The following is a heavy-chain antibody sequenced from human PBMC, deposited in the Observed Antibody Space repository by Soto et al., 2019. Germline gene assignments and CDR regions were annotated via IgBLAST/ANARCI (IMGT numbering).Heavy chain of an antibody. CDR2: ISVSGDNT. Sequence: GGSLRLSCAASGFSFSSYAMTWVLQAPWKGLEWVSAISVSGDNTYYADSVKGRFTISRDNSKNTLYLQMNSLRAEDTAVYYCARGQAVTYPYMDVWGKGTTVTVPS. CDR1: GFSFSSYA. V-gene: IGHV3-23*01. CDR3: ARGQAVTYPYMDV. J-gene: IGHJ6*03. D-gene: IGHD6-19*01.